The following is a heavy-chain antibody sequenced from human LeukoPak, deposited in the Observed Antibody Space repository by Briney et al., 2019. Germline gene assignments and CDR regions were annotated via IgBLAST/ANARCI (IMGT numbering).Heavy chain of an antibody. CDR3: AKGLSAAGDYYFDY. CDR2: ISGGGGST. D-gene: IGHD2-21*01. V-gene: IGHV3-23*01. J-gene: IGHJ4*02. CDR1: GFTFSNYA. Sequence: GGSLRLSCAASGFTFSNYAMSWVRQAPGKGLEWLSTISGGGGSTYYADSVKGRFTISRDNSKNTVYLQMKSLRVEATAVYYCAKGLSAAGDYYFDYWGQGALVTVSS.